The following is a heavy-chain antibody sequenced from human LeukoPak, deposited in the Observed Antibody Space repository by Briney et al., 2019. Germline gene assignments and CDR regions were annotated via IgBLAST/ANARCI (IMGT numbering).Heavy chain of an antibody. D-gene: IGHD6-19*01. Sequence: GGSLRLSCAASGFTFSSYSMNWVRQAPGKGLEWVSSISSSSSYIYYADSVKGRFTISRDNAKNSLYLQMNSLRAEDTAVCYCARFSYSSGWYGLYGMDVWGQGTTVTVSS. V-gene: IGHV3-21*01. CDR3: ARFSYSSGWYGLYGMDV. J-gene: IGHJ6*02. CDR2: ISSSSSYI. CDR1: GFTFSSYS.